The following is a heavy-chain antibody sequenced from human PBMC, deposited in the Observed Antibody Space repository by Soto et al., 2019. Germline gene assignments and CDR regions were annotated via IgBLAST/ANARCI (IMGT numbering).Heavy chain of an antibody. CDR3: AASSSWGFDP. D-gene: IGHD6-13*01. CDR1: GGSFSGYY. CDR2: INHSGST. V-gene: IGHV4-34*01. J-gene: IGHJ5*02. Sequence: SETLSLTCAVYGGSFSGYYWSWIRQPPGKGLEWIGEINHSGSTNSNPSLKSRVTISVDTSKNQFSLKLSSVTAADTAVYYCAASSSWGFDPWGQGTLVTVSS.